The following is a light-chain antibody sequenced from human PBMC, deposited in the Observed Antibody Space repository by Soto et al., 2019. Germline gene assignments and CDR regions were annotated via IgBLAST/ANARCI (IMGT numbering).Light chain of an antibody. V-gene: IGKV1-5*03. Sequence: DIQMTQSPSSLSSSVVERFTITCQASQDISNYLNWYQQKPGEAPKLLIYKASKLENGDPSRFAGFGSGTEFTLSIASLQPDDSATYYCQHYNSYSRTFGQGTKVDI. CDR2: KAS. CDR1: QDISNY. CDR3: QHYNSYSRT. J-gene: IGKJ1*01.